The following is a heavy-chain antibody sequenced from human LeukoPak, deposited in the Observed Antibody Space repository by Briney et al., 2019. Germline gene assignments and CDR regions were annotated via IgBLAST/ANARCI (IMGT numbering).Heavy chain of an antibody. D-gene: IGHD2-2*01. CDR1: GGSISSYY. CDR2: IYTSGST. V-gene: IGHV4-4*07. J-gene: IGHJ4*02. Sequence: PSETLSLTCTVSGGSISSYYWSRIRQPAGKGLEWIGRIYTSGSTNYNPSLKSRVTMSVDTSKNQFSLKLSSVTAADTAVYYCAREWPCSSTSCYGDYFDYWGQGTLVTVSS. CDR3: AREWPCSSTSCYGDYFDY.